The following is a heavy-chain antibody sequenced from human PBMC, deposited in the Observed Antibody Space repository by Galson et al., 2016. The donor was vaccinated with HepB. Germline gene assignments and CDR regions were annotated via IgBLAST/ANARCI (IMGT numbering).Heavy chain of an antibody. D-gene: IGHD3-10*01. J-gene: IGHJ4*02. CDR2: YVPEDGNT. CDR1: GYPLSDLS. CDR3: ATGNYYHSGSPTY. Sequence: SVKVSCKVSGYPLSDLSTHWVRQAPGKGLEWLGGYVPEDGNTGYAQNFQGRVTMTEDTSTDTAYMELNSLKYEDTAVYYCATGNYYHSGSPTYWGQGTLVTVSS. V-gene: IGHV1-24*01.